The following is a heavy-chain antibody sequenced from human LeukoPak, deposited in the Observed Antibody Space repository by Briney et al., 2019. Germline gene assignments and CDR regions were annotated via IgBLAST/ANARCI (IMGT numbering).Heavy chain of an antibody. CDR3: ARMIAAAGRGGFDY. CDR2: IYHSGST. Sequence: SEXLSLTCTVSGYSISSGYYWGWIRQPPGKGLEWIGSIYHSGSTYYNPSLKSRVTISVDTSKNQFSLKLSSVAAADTAVYYCARMIAAAGRGGFDYWGQGTLVTVSS. CDR1: GYSISSGYY. D-gene: IGHD6-13*01. J-gene: IGHJ4*02. V-gene: IGHV4-38-2*02.